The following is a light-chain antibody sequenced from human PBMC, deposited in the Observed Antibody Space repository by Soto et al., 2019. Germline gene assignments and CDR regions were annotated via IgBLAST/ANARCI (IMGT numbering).Light chain of an antibody. CDR3: SSYVGSSNIV. CDR1: TSDIGAYNY. J-gene: IGLJ2*01. V-gene: IGLV2-8*01. CDR2: EVN. Sequence: QSALTQPPSASGSPGQSVTISRAGTTSDIGAYNYVSWYQQHPGRAPKLMIYEVNRRPSGVPDRFSASKSGTTASLTVSGLQAPDEATYYCSSYVGSSNIVFGGGTKLTVL.